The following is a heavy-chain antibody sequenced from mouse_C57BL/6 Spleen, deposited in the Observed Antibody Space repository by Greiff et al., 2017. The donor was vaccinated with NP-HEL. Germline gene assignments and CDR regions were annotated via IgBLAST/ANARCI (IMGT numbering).Heavy chain of an antibody. D-gene: IGHD1-1*01. CDR1: GYTFTSYW. CDR2: IDPSDSYT. Sequence: VQLQQPGAELVRPGTSVKLSCKASGYTFTSYWMHWVKQRPGQGLEWIGVIDPSDSYTNYNQKFKGKATLTVDTSSSTAYMQLSSLTSEDSAVYYCARGEFITTGGFCYWGQGTTLTVSS. J-gene: IGHJ2*01. V-gene: IGHV1-59*01. CDR3: ARGEFITTGGFCY.